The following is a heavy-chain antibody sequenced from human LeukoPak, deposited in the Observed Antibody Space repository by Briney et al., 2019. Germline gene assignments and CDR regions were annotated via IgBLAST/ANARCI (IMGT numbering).Heavy chain of an antibody. Sequence: ASVKVSCKASGYTFNNYYMHWVRQAPGQGLEWMGWINPKSGAINYAQKFQGRVTMTRDTSISTAYMELRRLRSDDTAVYYCAREGPTYNWKRDWFDPWGQGTLVTVSS. D-gene: IGHD1-20*01. J-gene: IGHJ5*02. CDR2: INPKSGAI. V-gene: IGHV1-2*02. CDR3: AREGPTYNWKRDWFDP. CDR1: GYTFNNYY.